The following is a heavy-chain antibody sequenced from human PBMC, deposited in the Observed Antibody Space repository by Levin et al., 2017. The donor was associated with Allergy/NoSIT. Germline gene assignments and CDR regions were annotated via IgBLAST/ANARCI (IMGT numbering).Heavy chain of an antibody. J-gene: IGHJ4*02. CDR3: ARVAGYSYGYYFDY. Sequence: RSSETLSLTCAVSGGSISSGGYSWSWIRQPPGTGLEWIGNIYLSGSTYYNPSLKSRVTISVARSKNQFSLNLSSVTAAATAVYYWARVAGYSYGYYFDYWGQGTLVTVSS. D-gene: IGHD5-18*01. CDR2: IYLSGST. V-gene: IGHV4-30-2*01. CDR1: GGSISSGGYS.